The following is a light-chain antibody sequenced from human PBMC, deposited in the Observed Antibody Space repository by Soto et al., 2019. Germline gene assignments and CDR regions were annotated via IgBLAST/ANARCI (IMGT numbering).Light chain of an antibody. CDR1: QSVLYSSNNKNY. CDR3: QQYYSTPQT. J-gene: IGKJ2*01. CDR2: WAS. Sequence: DIVMTQSPDSLAVSLGERATINCKSSQSVLYSSNNKNYLAWYQQKPGQPPKLLIYWASTRESGVPDRFSGSGYGTDFTLTISSLQAEDVADYYCQQYYSTPQTFGQGTKLEIK. V-gene: IGKV4-1*01.